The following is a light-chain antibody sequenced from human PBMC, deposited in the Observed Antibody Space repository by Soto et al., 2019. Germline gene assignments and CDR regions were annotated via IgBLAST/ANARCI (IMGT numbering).Light chain of an antibody. J-gene: IGKJ4*01. Sequence: DIQMTQSPSTLSASVGGRVTITCRASQSISSWLAWYQRKPGKAPKLLIYWASTLGSGVPSRFSGSGSGTEFTLTISSLQPDDFATYYCQQYKSYPLTFGGGTQVEIK. V-gene: IGKV1-5*03. CDR1: QSISSW. CDR3: QQYKSYPLT. CDR2: WAS.